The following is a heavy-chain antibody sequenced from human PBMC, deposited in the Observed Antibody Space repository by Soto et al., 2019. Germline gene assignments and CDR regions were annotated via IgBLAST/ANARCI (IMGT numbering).Heavy chain of an antibody. D-gene: IGHD3-16*01. CDR2: VKSKVDGETI. J-gene: IGHJ4*02. V-gene: IGHV3-15*07. CDR3: SADLPDWGAYAFDY. CDR1: GFTFNGAW. Sequence: EVQLVETGGGLVEPGGSLRLSCAASGFTFNGAWMNWVRQGPGKCLEWVGRVKSKVDGETIDYAAPVKGRFTISRDDSRNMVYLQMNSLSTEDRAMYYCSADLPDWGAYAFDYWGQGALVTVSS.